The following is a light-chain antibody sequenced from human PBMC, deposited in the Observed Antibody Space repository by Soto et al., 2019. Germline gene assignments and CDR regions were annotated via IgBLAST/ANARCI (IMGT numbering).Light chain of an antibody. CDR1: QSILHSSNNKNY. J-gene: IGKJ1*01. Sequence: DIVMTQSPDSLAVSLGERATINCKSSQSILHSSNNKNYLAWYQQKPGQSPKLLIYWASIRESGVPDRFSGSGSGSDFTLTVSSLQAEDVAVYYCQQYYEPLWTFGQGNKVEIK. V-gene: IGKV4-1*01. CDR3: QQYYEPLWT. CDR2: WAS.